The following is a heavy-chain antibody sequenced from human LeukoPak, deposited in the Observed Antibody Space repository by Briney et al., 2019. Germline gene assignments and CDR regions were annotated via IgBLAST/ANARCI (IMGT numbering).Heavy chain of an antibody. V-gene: IGHV4-30-4*01. CDR2: IYYSGST. CDR1: GGSIGSGDYY. J-gene: IGHJ6*02. CDR3: ARDPTNSLIGYCSGGSCYGSGMDV. D-gene: IGHD2-15*01. Sequence: PSQTLSLTCTVSGGSIGSGDYYWSWIRQPPGKGLEWIGYIYYSGSTYYNPSLKSRVTISVDTSKNQFSLKLSSVTAADTAVYYCARDPTNSLIGYCSGGSCYGSGMDVWGQGTTVTVSS.